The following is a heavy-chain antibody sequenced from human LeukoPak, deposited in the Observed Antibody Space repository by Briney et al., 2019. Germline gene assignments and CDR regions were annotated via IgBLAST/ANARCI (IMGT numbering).Heavy chain of an antibody. V-gene: IGHV3-7*01. Sequence: AGGSLRLSCAASGFTFDDYGMSWVRQAPGKGLEWVANIKQDGSEKYYVDSVKGRFTISRDNAENSLYLQMNSLRAEDRAVYYCARDVGAAYRTSWYHGWGQGTLVTVSS. J-gene: IGHJ4*02. D-gene: IGHD6-13*01. CDR1: GFTFDDYG. CDR3: ARDVGAAYRTSWYHG. CDR2: IKQDGSEK.